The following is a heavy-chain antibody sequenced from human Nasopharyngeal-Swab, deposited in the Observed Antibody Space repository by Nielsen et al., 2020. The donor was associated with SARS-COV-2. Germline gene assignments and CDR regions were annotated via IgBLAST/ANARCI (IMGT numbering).Heavy chain of an antibody. D-gene: IGHD6-19*01. V-gene: IGHV3-30*04. CDR1: GFTFSSYA. J-gene: IGHJ4*02. CDR3: ARGYSSGWYYFDY. CDR2: ISYDGSNK. Sequence: GESLKISCAASGFTFSSYAMHWVRQAPGKGLEWVAVISYDGSNKYYADSVKGRFTISRDNSRNTLYLQMNSLRAEDTAMYYCARGYSSGWYYFDYWGQGKLVTVSS.